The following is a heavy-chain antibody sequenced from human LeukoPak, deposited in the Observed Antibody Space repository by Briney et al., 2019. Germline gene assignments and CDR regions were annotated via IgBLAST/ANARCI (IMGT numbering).Heavy chain of an antibody. CDR1: GFTFHDYA. V-gene: IGHV3-43*02. D-gene: IGHD5-24*01. CDR3: AKPDGPENI. CDR2: ISGDGGST. Sequence: GGSLRLSCAASGFTFHDYAMPWVRHAPGKGLEWVSLISGDGGSTYYADSVKGRFTISRDNSKNSLYLQMNSLRTEDTALYCCAKPDGPENIWGQGTTVTVSS. J-gene: IGHJ3*02.